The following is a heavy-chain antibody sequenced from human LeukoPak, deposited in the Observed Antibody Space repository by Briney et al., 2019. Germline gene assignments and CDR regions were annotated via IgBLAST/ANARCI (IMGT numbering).Heavy chain of an antibody. CDR3: AHRIAFRPSPLGT. Sequence: GGSLRLSCAASGLTFSSHTMNWVRQAPGKGLEYISSVTNGGITYYADSVKGRFTISRDNSKNTLYLQMNSLRAEDTAVYYCAHRIAFRPSPLGTGGRETRVPVSS. J-gene: IGHJ4*02. CDR1: GLTFSSHT. V-gene: IGHV3-23*01. D-gene: IGHD6-6*01. CDR2: VTNGGIT.